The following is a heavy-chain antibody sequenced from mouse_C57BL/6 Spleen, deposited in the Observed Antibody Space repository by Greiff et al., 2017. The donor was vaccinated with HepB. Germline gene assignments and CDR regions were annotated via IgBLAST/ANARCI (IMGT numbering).Heavy chain of an antibody. V-gene: IGHV5-9-1*02. CDR2: ISSGGDYI. J-gene: IGHJ4*01. CDR1: GFTFSSYA. CDR3: TRGPLYYSYAMDY. Sequence: EVKLVESGEGLVKPGGSLKLSCAASGFTFSSYAMSWVRQTPEKRLEWVAYISSGGDYIYYADTVKGRFTISRDNARNTLYLQMSSLKSEDTAMYYCTRGPLYYSYAMDYWGQGTSVTVSS. D-gene: IGHD1-1*01.